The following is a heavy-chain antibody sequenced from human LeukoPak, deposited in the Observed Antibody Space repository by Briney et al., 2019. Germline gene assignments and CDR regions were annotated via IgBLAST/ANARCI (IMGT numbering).Heavy chain of an antibody. CDR3: ARDRGFVAVAARWGMDV. CDR1: GFTFSSYW. D-gene: IGHD6-19*01. CDR2: INSDGSST. V-gene: IGHV3-74*01. J-gene: IGHJ6*02. Sequence: AGGSLRLSCAASGFTFSSYWMHWVRQAPGKGLVWVSRINSDGSSTSYADSVKGRFTISRDNAKNTLYLQMNSLRAEDTAVYYCARDRGFVAVAARWGMDVWGQGTTVTVSS.